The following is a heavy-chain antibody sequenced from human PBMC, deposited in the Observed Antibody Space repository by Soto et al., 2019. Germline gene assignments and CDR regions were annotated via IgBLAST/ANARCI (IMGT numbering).Heavy chain of an antibody. CDR1: GFTFSSYA. D-gene: IGHD3-3*01. CDR2: ISGSGGST. V-gene: IGHV3-23*01. CDR3: AKDRDDFWSGYYMSSSGFDY. Sequence: GGSLRLSCAASGFTFSSYAMSWVRQAPGKGLEWVSAISGSGGSTYYADSVKGRFTISRDNSKNTLYLQMNSLRAEDTAVYYCAKDRDDFWSGYYMSSSGFDYWGQGTLVTVSS. J-gene: IGHJ4*02.